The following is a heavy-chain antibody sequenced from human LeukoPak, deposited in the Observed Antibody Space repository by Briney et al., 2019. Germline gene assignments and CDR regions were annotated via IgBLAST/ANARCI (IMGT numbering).Heavy chain of an antibody. V-gene: IGHV4-59*01. D-gene: IGHD6-19*01. Sequence: PSETLSLTCTVSGGSISSYNWSWIRQTPGKGLEWVGYIYYSGSTNYNPSLKSRVTISVDTSKNQFSLKLSSVTAADTAVYYCAREGQWLPGFDYWGQGTLVTVSS. CDR3: AREGQWLPGFDY. J-gene: IGHJ4*02. CDR1: GGSISSYN. CDR2: IYYSGST.